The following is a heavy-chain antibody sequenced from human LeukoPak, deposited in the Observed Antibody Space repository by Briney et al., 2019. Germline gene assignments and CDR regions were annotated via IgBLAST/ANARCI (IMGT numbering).Heavy chain of an antibody. Sequence: GESLKISCKGFGYRCTNYWIGWVRQMPGKGLEWMGIIYPGDSDTRYSPSFQGQVTISADKSINTAYLQWSSLKASDTAMYYCVLAGSGSYYFDYWGQGILVTVSS. V-gene: IGHV5-51*01. CDR3: VLAGSGSYYFDY. J-gene: IGHJ4*02. CDR1: GYRCTNYW. CDR2: IYPGDSDT. D-gene: IGHD3-10*01.